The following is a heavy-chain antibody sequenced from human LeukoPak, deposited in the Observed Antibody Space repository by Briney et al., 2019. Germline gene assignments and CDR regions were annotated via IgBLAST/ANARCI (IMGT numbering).Heavy chain of an antibody. CDR2: IYYSGST. CDR3: ARQWYYYGSGSYCFDY. J-gene: IGHJ4*02. D-gene: IGHD3-10*01. V-gene: IGHV4-39*01. CDR1: GGSISSSSYY. Sequence: NPSETLSLTCTVSGGSISSSSYYWGWIRQPPGKGLEWIGSIYYSGSTYYNPSLKSRVTISVDTSKNQFSLKLSSVTAADTAVYYCARQWYYYGSGSYCFDYWGQGTLVTVSS.